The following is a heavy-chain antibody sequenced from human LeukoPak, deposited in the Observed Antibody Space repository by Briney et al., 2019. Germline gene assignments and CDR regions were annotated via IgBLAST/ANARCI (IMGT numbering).Heavy chain of an antibody. D-gene: IGHD5-24*01. V-gene: IGHV1-2*06. CDR1: GYTFTGYY. CDR2: INPNSGGT. CDR3: AGARATREMATISP. Sequence: ASVKVSCKASGYTFTGYYMHWVRQAPGQGLEWMGRINPNSGGTNYTQKFQGRVTMTRDTSISTAYMELSRLRSDDTAVYYCAGARATREMATISPWGQGTLVTVSS. J-gene: IGHJ5*02.